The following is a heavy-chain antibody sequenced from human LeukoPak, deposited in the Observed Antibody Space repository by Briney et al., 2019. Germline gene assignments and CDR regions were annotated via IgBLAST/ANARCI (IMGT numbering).Heavy chain of an antibody. J-gene: IGHJ4*02. CDR1: GYTFTSYG. CDR3: ARSGGWVPAAPRGY. D-gene: IGHD2-2*01. CDR2: ISAYNGNT. Sequence: VASVKVSCKASGYTFTSYGISWVRQAPGQGLEWMGWISAYNGNTNYAQKLQGRVTMTTDTSTSTANMELRSLRSDDTAVYYCARSGGWVPAAPRGYWGQGTLVTVSS. V-gene: IGHV1-18*01.